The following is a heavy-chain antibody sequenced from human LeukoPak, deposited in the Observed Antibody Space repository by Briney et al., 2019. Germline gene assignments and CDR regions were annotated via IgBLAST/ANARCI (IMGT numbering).Heavy chain of an antibody. J-gene: IGHJ6*03. Sequence: SETLSLTCTVSGGSISSYYWSWIRQPAGKGLEWVGRIYTSGSTNYNPSLKSRVTMSVDTPKNQFSLKLSSVTAADTAVYYCARDSSGWYGNYYYMDVWGKGTTVTVPS. CDR1: GGSISSYY. CDR2: IYTSGST. CDR3: ARDSSGWYGNYYYMDV. V-gene: IGHV4-4*07. D-gene: IGHD6-19*01.